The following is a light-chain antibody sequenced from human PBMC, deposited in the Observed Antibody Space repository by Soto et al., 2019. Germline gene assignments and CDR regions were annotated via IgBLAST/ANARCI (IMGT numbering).Light chain of an antibody. CDR1: QSISNL. Sequence: IQMTQSPSTLSASVGDRVTISCRASQSISNLLAWYQQKPGKAPNLLICKASSLESGVPSRFSGSGSGTEFTLTISSLQPDDFGSYYCQQYNSYPWTFGQGTKVEIK. CDR2: KAS. V-gene: IGKV1-5*03. J-gene: IGKJ1*01. CDR3: QQYNSYPWT.